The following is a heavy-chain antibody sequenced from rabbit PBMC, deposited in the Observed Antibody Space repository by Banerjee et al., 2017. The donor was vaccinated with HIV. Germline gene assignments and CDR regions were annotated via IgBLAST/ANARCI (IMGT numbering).Heavy chain of an antibody. Sequence: QEQLEESGGDLVKPEGSLTLTCTASGFSFSSSYWICWVRQAPGKGLEWIACIYAGSSGSTYYASWAKGRFTISKTSSTTVTLQMTSLTAADTATYFCARSGSGDYRDNLWGPGTLVTVS. D-gene: IGHD1-1*01. CDR1: GFSFSSSYW. CDR2: IYAGSSGST. J-gene: IGHJ4*01. V-gene: IGHV1S45*01. CDR3: ARSGSGDYRDNL.